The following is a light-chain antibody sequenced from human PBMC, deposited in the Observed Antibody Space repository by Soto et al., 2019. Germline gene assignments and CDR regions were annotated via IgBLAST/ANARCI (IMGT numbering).Light chain of an antibody. CDR2: AAS. Sequence: DIQMTQSPSSVSASVGDRVTITCRASQDIRDWLAWYQQKPGKAPKLLIYAASRLQSGVPSRFTGSGSGTDFTLTISSLQPEDFATYYCQQTTNFPLTFGQGTRLEIK. CDR3: QQTTNFPLT. J-gene: IGKJ5*01. CDR1: QDIRDW. V-gene: IGKV1-12*01.